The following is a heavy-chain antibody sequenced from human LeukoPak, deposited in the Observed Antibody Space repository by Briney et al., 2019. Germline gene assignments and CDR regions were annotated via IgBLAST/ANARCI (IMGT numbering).Heavy chain of an antibody. V-gene: IGHV3-30*04. CDR3: ARDPIVVVVAATLLPSYFDY. CDR2: ISYDGSNK. D-gene: IGHD2-15*01. J-gene: IGHJ4*02. Sequence: PGGSLRLSCAASGFTFSSYAMHWVRQAPGKGLEWVAVISYDGSNKYYADSVKGRFTISRDNSKNTLYLQMNSLRAEDTAVYYCARDPIVVVVAATLLPSYFDYWGQGTLVTVSS. CDR1: GFTFSSYA.